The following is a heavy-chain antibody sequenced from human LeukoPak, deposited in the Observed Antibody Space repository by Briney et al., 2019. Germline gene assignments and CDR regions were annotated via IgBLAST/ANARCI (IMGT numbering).Heavy chain of an antibody. CDR3: ARDRRETMITFGGVMTAGWFDP. Sequence: GGSLRLSCAASGFTVSSNYMSWVRQAPGKGLEWVSVIYSGGSTYYADSVKGRFTLSRDNSKNTLYLQMNSLRAEDTAVYYCARDRRETMITFGGVMTAGWFDPWGQGTLVTVSS. D-gene: IGHD3-16*01. CDR2: IYSGGST. V-gene: IGHV3-53*01. J-gene: IGHJ5*02. CDR1: GFTVSSNY.